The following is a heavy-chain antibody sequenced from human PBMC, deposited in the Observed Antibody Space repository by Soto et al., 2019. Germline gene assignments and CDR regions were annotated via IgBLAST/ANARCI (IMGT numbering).Heavy chain of an antibody. J-gene: IGHJ4*02. CDR1: GGTFSSYT. CDR3: ARESVSVSFNGWEPFDY. Sequence: QVQLVQSGAEVKKPGSSVKVSCKASGGTFSSYTISWVRQAPGQGLEWMGRIIPILGIPNYAQKFQGRVTITADKSTSTAYMELSSLRSEDTAVYYCARESVSVSFNGWEPFDYWGQGTLVPVSS. D-gene: IGHD1-26*01. V-gene: IGHV1-69*08. CDR2: IIPILGIP.